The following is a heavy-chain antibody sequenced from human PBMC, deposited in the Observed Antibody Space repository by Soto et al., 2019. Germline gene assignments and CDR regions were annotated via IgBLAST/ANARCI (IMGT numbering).Heavy chain of an antibody. CDR1: GYDFTSYW. CDR2: IYPGDSGM. V-gene: IGHV5-51*01. CDR3: ARLYCSSSTCYRGFDR. J-gene: IGHJ4*02. Sequence: PGEYLKISCKGSGYDFTSYWIGWVRQMPGRGLEWMGIIYPGDSGMKYSPSFQGQVTISADKSISIAYLQWTSLKASDTAMYYCARLYCSSSTCYRGFDRWGQGTLVTVSS. D-gene: IGHD2-2*01.